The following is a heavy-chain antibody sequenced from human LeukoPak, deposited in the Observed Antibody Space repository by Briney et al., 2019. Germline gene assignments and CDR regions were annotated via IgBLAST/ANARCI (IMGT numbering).Heavy chain of an antibody. J-gene: IGHJ4*02. CDR1: GFTFSSYA. Sequence: GGSLRLSCAASGFTFSSYAMHWVRQAPGKGLEWVAVISYDGSNKYYADSVKGRFTISRDNSKNTLYLQMNSLRAEDTAVYYCARQSSGFDYWGQETLVTVSS. D-gene: IGHD1-26*01. CDR3: ARQSSGFDY. CDR2: ISYDGSNK. V-gene: IGHV3-30-3*01.